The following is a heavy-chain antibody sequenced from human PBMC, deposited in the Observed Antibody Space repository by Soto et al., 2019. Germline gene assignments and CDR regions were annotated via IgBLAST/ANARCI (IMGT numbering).Heavy chain of an antibody. CDR2: ISGSGGT. Sequence: VQLLESGGGLVQPGGSLRLSCAASGFTFSNYDMSWVRQAPGKGLEWVSTISGSGGTTYGDSVKGRFTISRDNSKSTLYLQLNSLRGEDTAIYYCAKYVPGSGYLSDYWGQGTLVTVSS. CDR1: GFTFSNYD. J-gene: IGHJ4*02. D-gene: IGHD3-22*01. V-gene: IGHV3-23*01. CDR3: AKYVPGSGYLSDY.